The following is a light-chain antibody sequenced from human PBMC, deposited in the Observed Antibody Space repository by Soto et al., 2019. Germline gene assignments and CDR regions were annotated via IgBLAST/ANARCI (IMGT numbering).Light chain of an antibody. J-gene: IGKJ2*01. CDR2: DAS. CDR1: QSISRW. V-gene: IGKV1-5*01. CDR3: QQYKHYST. Sequence: DIQMTQSPSTLSASVGDRVTITCRASQSISRWVAWYQQKPGKAPKLLIYDASSLESGVPSRFSGSGSGTEFTLTISSLQPDDFATYYCQQYKHYSTFGQGTKVDIK.